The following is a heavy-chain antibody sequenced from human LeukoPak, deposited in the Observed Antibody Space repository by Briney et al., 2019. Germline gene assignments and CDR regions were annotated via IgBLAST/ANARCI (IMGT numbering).Heavy chain of an antibody. J-gene: IGHJ4*02. D-gene: IGHD6-19*01. V-gene: IGHV3-9*01. CDR2: ISWNSGSI. CDR1: GLTFDDYA. Sequence: GGSLRLSCAASGLTFDDYAMHWVRQAPGKGLEWVSGISWNSGSIGYADSVKGRFTISRDNAKNSLYLQMNSLRAEDTALYYCAKDISPGIAVASFWGQGTLVTVSS. CDR3: AKDISPGIAVASF.